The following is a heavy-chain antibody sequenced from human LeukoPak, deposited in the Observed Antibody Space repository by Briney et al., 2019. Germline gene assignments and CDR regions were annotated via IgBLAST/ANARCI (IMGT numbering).Heavy chain of an antibody. V-gene: IGHV4-4*09. Sequence: PSETLSLTCTVSGGSISSYYWSWIRQPPGKGLEWIGYIYTSGSTDYNPSLKRRLTMSVDTSKNQFSLKLSSVTAADTAVYYCARHDGNWNDDAFDIWGQGRVVTVSS. J-gene: IGHJ3*02. CDR1: GGSISSYY. CDR3: ARHDGNWNDDAFDI. CDR2: IYTSGST. D-gene: IGHD1-1*01.